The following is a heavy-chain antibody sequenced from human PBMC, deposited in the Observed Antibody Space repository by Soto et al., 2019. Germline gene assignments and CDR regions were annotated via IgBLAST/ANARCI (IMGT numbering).Heavy chain of an antibody. D-gene: IGHD1-26*01. Sequence: QVHLQESGPGLVKPSDTLSLTCTVSGDSVSRYYWSWIRQPPGKGLEWIGNIIHTGGTNYNPSLKSRVTISLDTSKNQFSLNLAPVSAADTAVYFCARVLWGELSWFDPWGQGIPVTVSS. CDR1: GDSVSRYY. CDR2: IIHTGGT. V-gene: IGHV4-59*02. J-gene: IGHJ5*02. CDR3: ARVLWGELSWFDP.